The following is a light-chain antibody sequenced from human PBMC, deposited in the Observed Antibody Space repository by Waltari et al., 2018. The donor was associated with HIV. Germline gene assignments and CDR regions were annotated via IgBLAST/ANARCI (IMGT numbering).Light chain of an antibody. CDR1: QTISSPY. V-gene: IGKV3-20*01. CDR3: QQYDNSPGYT. Sequence: DIVLTQSPGTLSLSPGARVTLSCRASQTISSPYLAWYQQKPGQAPRLLIHGASSRATGIPDRFSGSGSGTDFTLTISRLEPEDFAVYYCQQYDNSPGYTFGQGTKLEIK. J-gene: IGKJ2*01. CDR2: GAS.